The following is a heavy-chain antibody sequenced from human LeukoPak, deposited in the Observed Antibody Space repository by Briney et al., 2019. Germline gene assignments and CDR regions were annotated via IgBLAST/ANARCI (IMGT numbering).Heavy chain of an antibody. Sequence: ASVKVSCKASGYTFTSYDINWVRQAPGQGLEWMGWISAYYGNTTYAQKFQGRVTMTTDTSTSTAYMELRSLRSDDTAVYYCARDPNAMVTSLFDYWGQGTLVTVSS. CDR3: ARDPNAMVTSLFDY. D-gene: IGHD5-18*01. CDR1: GYTFTSYD. CDR2: ISAYYGNT. J-gene: IGHJ4*02. V-gene: IGHV1-18*01.